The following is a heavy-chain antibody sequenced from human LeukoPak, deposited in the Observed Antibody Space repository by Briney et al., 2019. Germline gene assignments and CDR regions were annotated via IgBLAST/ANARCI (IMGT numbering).Heavy chain of an antibody. J-gene: IGHJ4*02. V-gene: IGHV1-46*01. CDR2: INPSGGST. Sequence: ASVRVSCKASGYTFTNYHIAWVRQAPGQGLEWMGIINPSGGSTSYAQKFQGRVTMTRDTSTSTVYMELSSLRSEDTAVYYCARPNYYDSSGYAHWGQGTLVTVSS. CDR3: ARPNYYDSSGYAH. D-gene: IGHD3-22*01. CDR1: GYTFTNYH.